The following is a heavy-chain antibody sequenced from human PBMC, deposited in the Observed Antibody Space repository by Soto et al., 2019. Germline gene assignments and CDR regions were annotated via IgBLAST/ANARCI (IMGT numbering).Heavy chain of an antibody. CDR3: VKEGYYYDSSGYYYGWFDP. Sequence: GGSLRLSCAASGFTFNNYGMSWVRQAPGKGLEWVSTISGSGGSTYYADSVKGRFTISRDNSKNTLYLQMSSLRAEDTAVYYCVKEGYYYDSSGYYYGWFDPWGQGTLVTVSS. J-gene: IGHJ5*02. D-gene: IGHD3-22*01. CDR2: ISGSGGST. V-gene: IGHV3-23*01. CDR1: GFTFNNYG.